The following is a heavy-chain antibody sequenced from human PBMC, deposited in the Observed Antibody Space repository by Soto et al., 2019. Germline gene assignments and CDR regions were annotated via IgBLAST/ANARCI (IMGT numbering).Heavy chain of an antibody. J-gene: IGHJ6*03. V-gene: IGHV3-7*01. CDR2: IMQDGSET. Sequence: GKGLEWVAKIMQDGSETYYGDSVKGRFTISRDNVKNSLFLQMNSMRADDIAVYYCARVGNHDFYYFLAFWVKGTSVPVSS. CDR3: ARVGNHDFYYFLAF. D-gene: IGHD6-13*01.